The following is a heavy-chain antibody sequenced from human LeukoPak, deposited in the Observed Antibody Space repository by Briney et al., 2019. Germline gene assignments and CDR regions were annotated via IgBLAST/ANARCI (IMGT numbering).Heavy chain of an antibody. CDR2: IWYDGINE. CDR1: GFTFSSSG. V-gene: IGHV3-33*06. D-gene: IGHD6-13*01. J-gene: IGHJ4*02. CDR3: AKDKGGSWGEKYYFDY. Sequence: GGSLRLSCVASGFTFSSSGMHWVRQAPGKGLEWVALIWYDGINEYYADSVKGRFTISRDDSKNTLYLQMNSLRAEETAVYYCAKDKGGSWGEKYYFDYWGQGTLVTVSS.